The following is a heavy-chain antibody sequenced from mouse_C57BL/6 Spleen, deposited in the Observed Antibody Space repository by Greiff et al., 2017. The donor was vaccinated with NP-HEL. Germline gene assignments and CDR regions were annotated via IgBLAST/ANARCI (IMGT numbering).Heavy chain of an antibody. Sequence: VQLKESGAELARPGASVKLSCKASGYTFTSYGISWVKQRTGQGLEWIGEIYPRSGNTYYNEKFKGKATLTADKSSSTAYMELRSLTSEDSAVYFCARWEDGYYAMDYWGQGTSVTVSS. CDR3: ARWEDGYYAMDY. CDR1: GYTFTSYG. D-gene: IGHD2-3*01. V-gene: IGHV1-81*01. J-gene: IGHJ4*01. CDR2: IYPRSGNT.